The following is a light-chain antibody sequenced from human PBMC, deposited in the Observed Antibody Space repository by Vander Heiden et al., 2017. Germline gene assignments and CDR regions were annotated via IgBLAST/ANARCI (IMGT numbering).Light chain of an antibody. Sequence: QSALTQPASGSGSPGQSITISCTGTSSDVGAYNYVSWYQQHPGKAPKLMIYDVSNRPSGVSNRFSGSKSGNTASLTISGLQAEDEADYYCSSYTSSSPHVVFGGGTKLTVL. V-gene: IGLV2-14*03. CDR1: SSDVGAYNY. J-gene: IGLJ2*01. CDR2: DVS. CDR3: SSYTSSSPHVV.